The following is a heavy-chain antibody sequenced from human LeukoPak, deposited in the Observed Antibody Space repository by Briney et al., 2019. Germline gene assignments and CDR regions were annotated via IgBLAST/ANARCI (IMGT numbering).Heavy chain of an antibody. Sequence: GESLKISCKSSGYSFANYWIGWVRQMPGKGLEWMGIIYPGDSDTRYSPSFQGQITISVDKSISTAYLQWSSLKASDTAMYYCARYSGLCGVDVWGQGTTVTVSS. CDR2: IYPGDSDT. V-gene: IGHV5-51*01. CDR3: ARYSGLCGVDV. D-gene: IGHD6-13*01. CDR1: GYSFANYW. J-gene: IGHJ6*02.